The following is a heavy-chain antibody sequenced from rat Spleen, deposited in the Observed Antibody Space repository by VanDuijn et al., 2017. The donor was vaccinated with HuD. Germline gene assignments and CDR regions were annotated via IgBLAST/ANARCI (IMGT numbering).Heavy chain of an antibody. CDR3: VRLYNNHGYWYFDF. CDR1: GFTFSNYG. CDR2: ITNTGGSI. Sequence: EVQLVESGGGLVQPGGSLKLSCVASGFTFSNYGMAWVRQAPGKGLEWVASITNTGGSIYYPDSVKGRFTISRDPAQNTLYLQMNSLRSEDTATYYCVRLYNNHGYWYFDFWGPGTMVTVSS. J-gene: IGHJ1*01. V-gene: IGHV5-31*01. D-gene: IGHD1-5*01.